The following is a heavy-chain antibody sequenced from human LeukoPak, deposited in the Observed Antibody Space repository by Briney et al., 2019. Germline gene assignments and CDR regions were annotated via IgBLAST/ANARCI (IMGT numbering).Heavy chain of an antibody. V-gene: IGHV4-39*07. J-gene: IGHJ4*02. Sequence: SETLSLTCTVSGGSISSSSYYWGWIRQPPGKGLEWIGSIYYSGTTYYNPSLKSRVTISVDTSKNQFSLKLSSVTAADTAVYYCARVWEYYYDSSVSFNNWGQEPWSPSPQ. CDR2: IYYSGTT. D-gene: IGHD3-22*01. CDR3: ARVWEYYYDSSVSFNN. CDR1: GGSISSSSYY.